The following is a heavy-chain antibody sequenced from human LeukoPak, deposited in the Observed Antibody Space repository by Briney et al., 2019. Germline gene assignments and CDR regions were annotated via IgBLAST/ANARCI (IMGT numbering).Heavy chain of an antibody. CDR2: IYTSGST. V-gene: IGHV4-61*02. J-gene: IGHJ5*02. CDR3: ARDSDYSNYIHWFDP. CDR1: GGSISSGSYY. Sequence: PSETLSLTCTVSGGSISSGSYYWSWIRQPAGKGLEWTGRIYTSGSTNYNPSLKSRVTISVDTSKNQFSLKLSSVTAADTAVYYCARDSDYSNYIHWFDPWGQGTLVTVSS. D-gene: IGHD4-11*01.